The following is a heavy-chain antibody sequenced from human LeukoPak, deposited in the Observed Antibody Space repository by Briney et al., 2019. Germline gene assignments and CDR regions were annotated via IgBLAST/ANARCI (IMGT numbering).Heavy chain of an antibody. Sequence: SVKVSCKASGFTFPSSAMQWVRQARGQRLEWIGWIVVGSANTNYAQKFQERVTITRDMSTSTAYMELRSLRSDDTAVYYCAIPNYSNYDAFDYWGQGTLVTVSS. V-gene: IGHV1-58*02. D-gene: IGHD4-11*01. CDR1: GFTFPSSA. CDR2: IVVGSANT. CDR3: AIPNYSNYDAFDY. J-gene: IGHJ4*02.